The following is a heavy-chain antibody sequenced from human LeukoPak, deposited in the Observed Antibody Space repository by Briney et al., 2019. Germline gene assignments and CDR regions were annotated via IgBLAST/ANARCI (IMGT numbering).Heavy chain of an antibody. V-gene: IGHV3-30*02. Sequence: GGSLRLSCAASGFTFSSYGMHWIRQAPGKGLEWVAFIRNDGSIIYNADSVKGRFTISRDNSKNTLYLQMTSLGAEDTAVYYCAQARSSSGYGPLGLYWGQGTLVTVSS. CDR1: GFTFSSYG. CDR2: IRNDGSII. J-gene: IGHJ4*02. D-gene: IGHD5-12*01. CDR3: AQARSSSGYGPLGLY.